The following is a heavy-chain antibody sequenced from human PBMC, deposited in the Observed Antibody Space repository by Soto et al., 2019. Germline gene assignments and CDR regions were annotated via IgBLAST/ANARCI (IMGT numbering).Heavy chain of an antibody. D-gene: IGHD1-1*01. J-gene: IGHJ5*02. Sequence: SETLSLTCAVSGYSISSGYYWGWIRQPPGKGLEWIGSIYHDGSTYFNPSLESRVSISLDASRNQFSLRLTSVTAADTAVYYCASRSTGTTSRFDPWGQGTLVTVSS. V-gene: IGHV4-38-2*01. CDR3: ASRSTGTTSRFDP. CDR2: IYHDGST. CDR1: GYSISSGYY.